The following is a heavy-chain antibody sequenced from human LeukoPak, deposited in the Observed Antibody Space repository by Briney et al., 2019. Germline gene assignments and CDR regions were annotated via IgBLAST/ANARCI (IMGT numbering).Heavy chain of an antibody. V-gene: IGHV5-51*01. CDR1: GYSFTSYW. J-gene: IGHJ4*02. Sequence: GESLKISCKGSGYSFTSYWIGWVRQMPGKGLEWVGIIYPGDSDTRYSPSFQGQVTISADKSISTAYLQWSSLKASDTAMYYCARQYDSSGYYSWYFDYWGQGTLVTVSS. CDR2: IYPGDSDT. CDR3: ARQYDSSGYYSWYFDY. D-gene: IGHD3-22*01.